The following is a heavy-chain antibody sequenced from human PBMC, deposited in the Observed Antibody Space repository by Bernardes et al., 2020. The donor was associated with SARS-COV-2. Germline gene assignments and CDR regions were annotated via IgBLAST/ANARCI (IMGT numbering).Heavy chain of an antibody. D-gene: IGHD6-25*01. CDR2: INHRGET. Sequence: SETLSLTCAVYTGSFSGYYWSWIRQSPGQGLEWIGEINHRGETNFNPSLKSRVTMSVDTSKNQFSLRLTSLTAADTAVYYCARDQGSGWGRGTLVTVSS. V-gene: IGHV4-34*01. J-gene: IGHJ4*02. CDR3: ARDQGSG. CDR1: TGSFSGYY.